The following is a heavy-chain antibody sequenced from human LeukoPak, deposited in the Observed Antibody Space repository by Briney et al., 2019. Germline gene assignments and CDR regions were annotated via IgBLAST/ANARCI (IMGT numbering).Heavy chain of an antibody. Sequence: GASVNVSCKASGYTFTDYYMHWVRQAPGQGREWMGWLNPNSGDTNYAQKLQGRVSMNRDTSISTAYMDLSDLRSDDTAVYYCARGRNIEMTTMGGGSDYWGQGTLVTVSS. CDR2: LNPNSGDT. D-gene: IGHD5-24*01. J-gene: IGHJ4*02. CDR1: GYTFTDYY. CDR3: ARGRNIEMTTMGGGSDY. V-gene: IGHV1-2*02.